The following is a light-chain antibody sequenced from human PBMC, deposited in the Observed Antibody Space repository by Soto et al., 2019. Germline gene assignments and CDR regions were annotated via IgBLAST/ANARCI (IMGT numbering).Light chain of an antibody. CDR1: QSVSSSY. CDR2: GAS. J-gene: IGKJ1*01. V-gene: IGKV3-20*01. CDR3: QQSGTSPWA. Sequence: EIVLTQSPGTLSLSPGERATLSCRASQSVSSSYLAWYQQKPGQAPRLLIYGASSRATGIPDRFSGSGSGTDFTLTISRLEPEDFAVYYCQQSGTSPWAFGQGTKVAIE.